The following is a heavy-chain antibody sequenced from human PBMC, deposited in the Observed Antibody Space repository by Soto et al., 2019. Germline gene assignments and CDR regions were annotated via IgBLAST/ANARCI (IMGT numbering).Heavy chain of an antibody. D-gene: IGHD3-10*01. CDR3: ARGGGSRKRGYYGSGSSYRLTYNWFDP. J-gene: IGHJ5*02. Sequence: GGSLRLSCAASGFTFSSYWMSWVRQAPGKGLEWVANIKQDGSEKYYVDSVKGRFTISRDNAKNSLYLQMNSLRAEDTAVYYCARGGGSRKRGYYGSGSSYRLTYNWFDPWGQGTLVTVSS. CDR1: GFTFSSYW. V-gene: IGHV3-7*01. CDR2: IKQDGSEK.